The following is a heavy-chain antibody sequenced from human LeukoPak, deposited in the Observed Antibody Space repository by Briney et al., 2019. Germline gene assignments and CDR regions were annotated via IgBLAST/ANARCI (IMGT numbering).Heavy chain of an antibody. Sequence: SETLSLTCTVAGGSISSYYWRWIRPPPGEGREWIGYIFYSGSTNSNTSLKSRVTISVDTSKNQFCLKLSSVTAADTAVYYCAMSDSVVVPAAKYYYYYYYMDVWGKGTTVTAS. CDR3: AMSDSVVVPAAKYYYYYYYMDV. D-gene: IGHD2-2*01. CDR1: GGSISSYY. J-gene: IGHJ6*03. V-gene: IGHV4-59*01. CDR2: IFYSGST.